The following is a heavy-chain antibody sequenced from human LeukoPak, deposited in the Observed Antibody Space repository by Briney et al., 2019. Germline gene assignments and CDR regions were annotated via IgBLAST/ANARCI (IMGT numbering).Heavy chain of an antibody. CDR3: ARQGYYYDSSGYQLYYFDY. Sequence: SETLSLTCGVSGGSIDITNYWGWIRQPPGKGLEWIGSIYYSGSTYYNPSLKSRVTISVDTPKNQFSLKLSSVTAADTAVYYCARQGYYYDSSGYQLYYFDYWGQGTLVTVSS. D-gene: IGHD3-22*01. V-gene: IGHV4-39*01. J-gene: IGHJ4*02. CDR2: IYYSGST. CDR1: GGSIDITNY.